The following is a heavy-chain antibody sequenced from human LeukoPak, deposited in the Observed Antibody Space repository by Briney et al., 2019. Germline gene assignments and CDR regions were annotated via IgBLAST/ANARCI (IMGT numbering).Heavy chain of an antibody. CDR3: ARPRSSDYRLDY. CDR1: GYTFTSYY. J-gene: IGHJ4*02. CDR2: INPSGGST. D-gene: IGHD3-22*01. V-gene: IGHV1-46*01. Sequence: GASVKVSCKASGYTFTSYYMHWVRQAPGQGLEWMGIINPSGGSTSYAQKFQGRVTMTRDTSTSTVYMELSSLRSEDTAMYYCARPRSSDYRLDYWGQGTLVTVSS.